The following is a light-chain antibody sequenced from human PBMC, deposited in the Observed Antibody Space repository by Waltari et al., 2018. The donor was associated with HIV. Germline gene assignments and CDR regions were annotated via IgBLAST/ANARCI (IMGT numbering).Light chain of an antibody. CDR3: SSYAGTNRL. V-gene: IGLV2-8*01. CDR1: SSDVGGYKY. CDR2: EDN. Sequence: QSALTQPPSASGSPGQSVTLSCTGISSDVGGYKYVSWYQHHPGKAPKLMIYEDNRRPSGVPDRFSGSKSGNTASLTVSGLQADDEADYYCSSYAGTNRLFGGGTKLTVL. J-gene: IGLJ2*01.